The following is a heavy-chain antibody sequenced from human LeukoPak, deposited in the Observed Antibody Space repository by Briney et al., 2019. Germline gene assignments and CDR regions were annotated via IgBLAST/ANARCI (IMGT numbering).Heavy chain of an antibody. CDR1: GLTFSTFA. J-gene: IGHJ4*02. Sequence: GGSLTLSCAASGLTFSTFAMIWVRQPPGKGLEWVSSIFPSGGEIHYADSVRGRFTISRDNSKSTLSLQMNSLRTDDSAIYYCATYRQVLLPFESWGQGTLVTVSS. CDR2: IFPSGGEI. CDR3: ATYRQVLLPFES. V-gene: IGHV3-23*01. D-gene: IGHD2-8*02.